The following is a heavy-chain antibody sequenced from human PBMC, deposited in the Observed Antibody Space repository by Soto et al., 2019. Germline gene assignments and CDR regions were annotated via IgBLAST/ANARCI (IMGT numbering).Heavy chain of an antibody. CDR2: ISGSGGST. CDR3: AKGGSSSKVSWFDP. J-gene: IGHJ5*02. D-gene: IGHD6-6*01. V-gene: IGHV3-23*01. CDR1: GFTFSSYA. Sequence: PGGSLRLSCAASGFTFSSYAMSWVRQAPGKGLEWVSGISGSGGSTDYAESVKGRFTISRDNSKKTLYLQMNSLRAEDTAVYYCAKGGSSSKVSWFDPWGQGTLVTVSS.